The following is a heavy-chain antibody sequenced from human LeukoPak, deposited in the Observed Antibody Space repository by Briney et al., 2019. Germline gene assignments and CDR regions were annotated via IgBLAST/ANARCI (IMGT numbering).Heavy chain of an antibody. CDR3: AKDGYDYYYYYMDV. CDR1: GFTFSSYA. J-gene: IGHJ6*03. D-gene: IGHD1-1*01. CDR2: ISGSGGST. V-gene: IGHV3-23*01. Sequence: PGGSLRLSCAASGFTFSSYAMSWVRQAPGKGLEWVSAISGSGGSTYYADSVKGRFTISRDSSKNTLYLQMNSLRAEDTAVYYCAKDGYDYYYYYMDVWGKGTTVTVSS.